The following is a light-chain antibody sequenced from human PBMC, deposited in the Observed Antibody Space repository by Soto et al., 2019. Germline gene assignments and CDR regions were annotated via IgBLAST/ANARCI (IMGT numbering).Light chain of an antibody. V-gene: IGKV1-33*01. Sequence: DIQMTQSPSSLSASVGDRVTITCQASQDINTYLNWYQQKPGKAPKLLIYDASKLETGVPSRFSGGGSWTDFTLTVTSLQPDDIETYFCQHYDNLLLAFGGGTKVEL. CDR2: DAS. J-gene: IGKJ4*01. CDR1: QDINTY. CDR3: QHYDNLLLA.